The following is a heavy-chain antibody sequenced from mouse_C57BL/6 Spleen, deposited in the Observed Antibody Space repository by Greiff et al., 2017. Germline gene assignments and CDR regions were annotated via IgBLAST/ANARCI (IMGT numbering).Heavy chain of an antibody. CDR2: IYPGDGDT. CDR1: GYAFSSSW. Sequence: QVQLQQSGPELVKPGASVKISCKASGYAFSSSWMNWVKQRPGKGLEWIGRIYPGDGDTNYNGKFKGKATLTADKSSSTAYMQLSSLTSEDSAVXFCARGGYYYGSSRYFDVWGTGTTVTVSS. CDR3: ARGGYYYGSSRYFDV. V-gene: IGHV1-82*01. D-gene: IGHD1-1*01. J-gene: IGHJ1*03.